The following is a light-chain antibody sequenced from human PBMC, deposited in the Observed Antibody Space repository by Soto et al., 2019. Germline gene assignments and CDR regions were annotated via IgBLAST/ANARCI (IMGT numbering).Light chain of an antibody. CDR3: QQYGRSPIT. Sequence: DIQMTQSPSYVSASVGDRVTITCRASQGIKNWLAWYQQKPGKAPKLLIYTGSSLQSGVPSRFSGSGSGTDFTLTITRLEPEDFAVYYCQQYGRSPITFGQGTRLEI. V-gene: IGKV1-12*01. CDR2: TGS. J-gene: IGKJ5*01. CDR1: QGIKNW.